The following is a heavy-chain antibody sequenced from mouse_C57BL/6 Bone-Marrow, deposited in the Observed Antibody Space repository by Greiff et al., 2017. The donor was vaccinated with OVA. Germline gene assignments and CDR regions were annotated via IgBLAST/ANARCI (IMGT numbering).Heavy chain of an antibody. CDR3: AREENYDYDSHWYFDV. V-gene: IGHV1-61*01. J-gene: IGHJ1*03. Sequence: QVQLQQPGAELVRPGSSVKLSCKASGYTFPSYWMDWVKQRPGQGLEWIGNIYPSDSETHYNQKFKDKATLTVDKSSSTAYMQLSSLTSEDSAVYYCAREENYDYDSHWYFDVWGTGTTVTVSS. CDR1: GYTFPSYW. CDR2: IYPSDSET. D-gene: IGHD2-4*01.